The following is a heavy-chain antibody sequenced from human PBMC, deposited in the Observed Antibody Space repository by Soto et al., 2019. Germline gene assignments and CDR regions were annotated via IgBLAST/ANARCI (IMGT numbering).Heavy chain of an antibody. CDR1: GYTFTSYY. J-gene: IGHJ6*02. Sequence: GSVKVSCKASGYTFTSYYMHWVRQAPGQGLEWMGIINPSGGSTSYARKFQGRVTMTRDTSTSTVYMELSSRRSEDAAVYYCAISQGYCSSGSCPTTPFYYYYGMDVWGQGTTVTVSS. D-gene: IGHD2-15*01. CDR2: INPSGGST. CDR3: AISQGYCSSGSCPTTPFYYYYGMDV. V-gene: IGHV1-46*01.